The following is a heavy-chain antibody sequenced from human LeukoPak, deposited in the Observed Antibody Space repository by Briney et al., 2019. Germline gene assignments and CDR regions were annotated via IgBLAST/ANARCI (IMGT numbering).Heavy chain of an antibody. Sequence: KSSETLSLTCNVSGDSINSGHYYWSWTRQPAGKGLEWIGRIYISGSTNYNPSLKSRVTLSIDTSKNQFSLRLTSVTAADTAVYFCARDTLGATSDFYYYYGMDVWGQGTTVTVSS. J-gene: IGHJ6*02. CDR2: IYISGST. D-gene: IGHD1-26*01. V-gene: IGHV4-61*02. CDR3: ARDTLGATSDFYYYYGMDV. CDR1: GDSINSGHYY.